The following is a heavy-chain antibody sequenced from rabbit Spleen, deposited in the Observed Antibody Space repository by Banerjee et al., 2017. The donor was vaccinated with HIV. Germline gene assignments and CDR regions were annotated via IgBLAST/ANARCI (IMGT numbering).Heavy chain of an antibody. CDR1: GFSFSSGYY. D-gene: IGHD1-1*01. J-gene: IGHJ6*01. Sequence: QEQLVESGGGLVQPGASLTLTCTASGFSFSSGYYMCWVHQAPGKGLEWIACIHAGSSGSTYYASWATGRFTISKSSSTTVTLQMTSLTAADTATYFCARDTSSSFSSYGMDLWGPGTLVTVS. V-gene: IGHV1S45*01. CDR2: IHAGSSGST. CDR3: ARDTSSSFSSYGMDL.